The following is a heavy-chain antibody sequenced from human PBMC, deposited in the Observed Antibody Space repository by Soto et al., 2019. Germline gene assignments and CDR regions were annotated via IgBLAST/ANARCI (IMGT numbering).Heavy chain of an antibody. CDR2: ISYSGTT. J-gene: IGHJ5*02. V-gene: IGHV4-61*01. Sequence: QVQLEESGPGLVKPSETLSLRCTVSGGSVSSDSYHWCWVRQPPGKGLEWIGNISYSGTTNYNPSLESRVSMSVDTSKNQFSLKLSSVTAADTAVYYCAARVGATPPITWGQGTLVIVSS. D-gene: IGHD1-26*01. CDR3: AARVGATPPIT. CDR1: GGSVSSDSYH.